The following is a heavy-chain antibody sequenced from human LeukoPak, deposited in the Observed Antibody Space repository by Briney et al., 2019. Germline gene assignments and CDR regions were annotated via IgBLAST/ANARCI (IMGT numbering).Heavy chain of an antibody. V-gene: IGHV3-33*08. CDR2: ISFHGSNE. Sequence: GGSLRLSCAASGFTFSTYGMLWVRQAPGKGLEWVASISFHGSNEYYAGSVKGRFTISRDNSKNTLYLQMNSLRAEDTAVYYCARGPRAAADDYWGQGTLVTVSS. D-gene: IGHD6-13*01. J-gene: IGHJ4*02. CDR1: GFTFSTYG. CDR3: ARGPRAAADDY.